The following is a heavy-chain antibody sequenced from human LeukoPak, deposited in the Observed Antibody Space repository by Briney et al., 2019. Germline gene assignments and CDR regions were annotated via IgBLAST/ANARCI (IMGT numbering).Heavy chain of an antibody. V-gene: IGHV4-30-2*01. CDR3: ARGRVGYGDTFDC. D-gene: IGHD4-17*01. CDR1: GGSISSGGYS. J-gene: IGHJ4*02. CDR2: IYHSGGT. Sequence: SETLSLTCAVSGGSISSGGYSWSWIRQPPGKGLEWIGYIYHSGGTYYNPSLKSRVTISVDRSKNQFSLKLSSVTAADTAVYYCARGRVGYGDTFDCWGQGTLVTVSS.